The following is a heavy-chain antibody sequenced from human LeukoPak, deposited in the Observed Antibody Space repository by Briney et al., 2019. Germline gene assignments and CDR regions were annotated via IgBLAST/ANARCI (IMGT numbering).Heavy chain of an antibody. CDR1: GGSISSSSYY. D-gene: IGHD6-13*01. Sequence: SETLSLTCTVSGGSISSSSYYWGWIRQPPGKGLEWIGSINYSGSTYYNPSLKSRVTISVDTSKNQFSLKLSSVTAADTAVYYCARAIAAAFDYWGQGTLVTVSS. CDR3: ARAIAAAFDY. CDR2: INYSGST. J-gene: IGHJ4*02. V-gene: IGHV4-39*07.